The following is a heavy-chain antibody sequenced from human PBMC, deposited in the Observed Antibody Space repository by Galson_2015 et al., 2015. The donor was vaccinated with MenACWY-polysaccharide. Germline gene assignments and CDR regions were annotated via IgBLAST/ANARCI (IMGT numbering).Heavy chain of an antibody. V-gene: IGHV3-48*02. D-gene: IGHD3-16*01. CDR1: GFIFSSYR. Sequence: SLKLSCAASGFIFSSYRMNWVRQAPGKGLEWVSYIRSSGSTIHYADSVRGRFTISRDNAENSLYLQLNSLRDEDTAEYYCAREEATLIHVYLDYWGQGTLVTVSS. CDR2: IRSSGSTI. CDR3: AREEATLIHVYLDY. J-gene: IGHJ4*02.